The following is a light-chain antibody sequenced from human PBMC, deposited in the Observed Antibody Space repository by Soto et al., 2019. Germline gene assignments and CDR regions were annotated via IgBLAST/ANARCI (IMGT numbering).Light chain of an antibody. CDR2: DVS. J-gene: IGLJ1*01. V-gene: IGLV2-14*01. Sequence: QSALTQPASVSGSPGQSITISCTGTSSDVGGYNYVSWYQQHPGKAPKLMICDVSDRPSGISNRFSGSKSGNTASLTISGLQAEDEVDYYCSSYTTSSTYVFGIGTKVTVL. CDR3: SSYTTSSTYV. CDR1: SSDVGGYNY.